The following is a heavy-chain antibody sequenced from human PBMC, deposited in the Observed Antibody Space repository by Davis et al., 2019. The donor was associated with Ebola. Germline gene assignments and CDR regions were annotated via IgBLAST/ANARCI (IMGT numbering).Heavy chain of an antibody. J-gene: IGHJ1*01. V-gene: IGHV1-2*02. CDR3: ASYCSSTSCPSQH. CDR2: INPNSGGT. Sequence: SVTVSCMASRYIVTCYYMHRVRQATGQGLEWMGWINPNSGGTNYAQKFQGRVTMTRDTSISTAYMELSRLRSDDTAVYYCASYCSSTSCPSQHWGQGTLVTVSS. CDR1: RYIVTCYY. D-gene: IGHD2-2*01.